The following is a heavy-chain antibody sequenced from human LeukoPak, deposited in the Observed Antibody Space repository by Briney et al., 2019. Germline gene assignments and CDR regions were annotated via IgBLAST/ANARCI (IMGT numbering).Heavy chain of an antibody. Sequence: GRSLRLSCAASGFTFSSYGMHWVRQAPGKGLEWVAVIWYDGSNKYYADSVKGRFTISRDNSKNTLYLQMNSLRAEDAAVYYCARGREDIVVLDYWGQGTLVTVSS. J-gene: IGHJ4*02. CDR2: IWYDGSNK. CDR3: ARGREDIVVLDY. D-gene: IGHD2-15*01. V-gene: IGHV3-33*01. CDR1: GFTFSSYG.